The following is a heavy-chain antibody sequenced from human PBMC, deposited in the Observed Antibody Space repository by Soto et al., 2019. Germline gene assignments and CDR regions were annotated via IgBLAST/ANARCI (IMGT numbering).Heavy chain of an antibody. CDR1: GGSISSSSYY. D-gene: IGHD3-22*01. V-gene: IGHV4-39*01. J-gene: IGHJ4*02. CDR3: MLGSGWKDFDY. Sequence: SETLSLTCTVSGGSISSSSYYWGWNRQPPGKGLEWIGNIYYSGSTYYNPSLQSRVTISVDTSKNQFSLKLSSVTAADTAVYYCMLGSGWKDFDYWGQGTLVTVSS. CDR2: IYYSGST.